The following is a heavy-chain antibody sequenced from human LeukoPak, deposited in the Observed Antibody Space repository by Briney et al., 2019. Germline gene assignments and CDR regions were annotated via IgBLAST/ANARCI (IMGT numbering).Heavy chain of an antibody. CDR1: GFTFSSNY. J-gene: IGHJ4*02. Sequence: GGSLRLSCAASGFTFSSNYMSWVRQAPGKGLEWVSVIYSGGSTYYADSVKGRFTISRDNSKNTPLLQMNSLRAEDTAVYYCARDRGDYAFDYWGQGTLVTVSS. D-gene: IGHD4-17*01. V-gene: IGHV3-66*01. CDR3: ARDRGDYAFDY. CDR2: IYSGGST.